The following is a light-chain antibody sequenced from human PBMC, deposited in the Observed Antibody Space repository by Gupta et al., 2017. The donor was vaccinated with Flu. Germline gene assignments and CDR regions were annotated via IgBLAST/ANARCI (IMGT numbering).Light chain of an antibody. Sequence: GTLSLSPGDRATLSCRASQSGDRRYVAWDQQKTGQAPRLLIDAAIIRATGIPERVSGRGSGKDFTRNISRLEPEDFAGDLWQQYEIQTRNFGQGNKLDIK. CDR1: QSGDRRY. CDR2: AAI. CDR3: QQYEIQTRN. J-gene: IGKJ2*01. V-gene: IGKV3-20*01.